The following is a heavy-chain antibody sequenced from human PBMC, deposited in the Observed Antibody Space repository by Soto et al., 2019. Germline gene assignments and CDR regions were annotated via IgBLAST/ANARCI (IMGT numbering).Heavy chain of an antibody. D-gene: IGHD1-1*01. V-gene: IGHV3-33*01. CDR1: GFLFSRFG. CDR3: ARDDEYDGDGLAY. CDR2: IVNHGGRK. Sequence: QVQLVDSGGGVLQPGTSLRLSCAAAGFLFSRFGMHWVRQAPGKGLEWVAVIVNHGGRKDYADSVRGRFTISRDNSRNTLFLEMSSLRVEGTAIYCGARDDEYDGDGLAYWGQGTVVTASS. J-gene: IGHJ4*02.